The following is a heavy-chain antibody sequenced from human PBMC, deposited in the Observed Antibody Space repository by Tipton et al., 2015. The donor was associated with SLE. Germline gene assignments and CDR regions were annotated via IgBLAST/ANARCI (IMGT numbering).Heavy chain of an antibody. CDR3: ARCTIFGVVRGSFDS. D-gene: IGHD3-3*01. J-gene: IGHJ4*02. CDR2: VNHSGST. V-gene: IGHV4-34*01. Sequence: LRLSCAVYGGSFSDYFWTWIRQSPGKGLEWIGDVNHSGSTDYHPSLKSRVTMSVDTSKNQFSLKLTSATAADTALYYCARCTIFGVVRGSFDSWGQGTLVTVS. CDR1: GGSFSDYF.